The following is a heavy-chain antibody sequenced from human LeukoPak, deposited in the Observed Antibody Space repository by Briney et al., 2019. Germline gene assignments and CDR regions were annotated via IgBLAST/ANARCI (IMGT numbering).Heavy chain of an antibody. J-gene: IGHJ5*02. V-gene: IGHV4-39*07. CDR3: ARGNSDP. CDR2: IYYSGST. Sequence: SETLSLTCTVSGGSISSSSYYWGWIRQPPGKGLEWIGSIYYSGSTYYNPSLKSRVTISVDTSKNQFSLKLTSVTAADTAVYYCARGNSDPWGQGTLVTVSS. D-gene: IGHD1-7*01. CDR1: GGSISSSSYY.